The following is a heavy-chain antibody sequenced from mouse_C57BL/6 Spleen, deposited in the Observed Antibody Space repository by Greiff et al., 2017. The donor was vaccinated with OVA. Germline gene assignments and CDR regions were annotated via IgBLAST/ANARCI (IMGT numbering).Heavy chain of an antibody. Sequence: DVHLVESGEGLVKPGGSLKLSCAASGFTFSSYAMSWVRQTPEKRLEWVAYISSGGDYIYYADTVKGRFTISRDNARNTLYLQMSSLKSEDTAMYYCTREGLGGAMDYWGQGTSVTVSS. CDR1: GFTFSSYA. D-gene: IGHD3-1*01. CDR3: TREGLGGAMDY. CDR2: ISSGGDYI. V-gene: IGHV5-9-1*02. J-gene: IGHJ4*01.